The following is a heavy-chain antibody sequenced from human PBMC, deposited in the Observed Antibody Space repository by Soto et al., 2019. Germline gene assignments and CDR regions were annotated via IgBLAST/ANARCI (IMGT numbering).Heavy chain of an antibody. CDR1: GFTFSSYG. V-gene: IGHV3-33*01. D-gene: IGHD3-3*01. J-gene: IGHJ6*03. CDR3: SLLRFLEWLLYDYYYYYMDV. CDR2: IWYDGSNK. Sequence: GGSLRLSCAASGFTFSSYGMHWVRQAPGKGLEWVAVIWYDGSNKYYADSVKGRFTISRDNSKNTLYLQMNSLRAEDTAVYYQSLLRFLEWLLYDYYYYYMDVWGKGTTVTVSS.